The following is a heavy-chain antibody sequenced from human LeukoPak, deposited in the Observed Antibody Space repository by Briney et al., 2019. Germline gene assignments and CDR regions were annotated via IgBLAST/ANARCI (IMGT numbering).Heavy chain of an antibody. D-gene: IGHD5-24*01. CDR1: GGTFSSFA. CDR2: IIPIFGTA. J-gene: IGHJ3*02. V-gene: IGHV1-69*05. Sequence: SVKVSCKASGGTFSSFAISWVRQAPGQGLEWMGGIIPIFGTANYAQKFQGRVTITTDESTSTAYMELSSLRSEDTAVYYCASNGPYNSAFDIWGQGTMVTVSS. CDR3: ASNGPYNSAFDI.